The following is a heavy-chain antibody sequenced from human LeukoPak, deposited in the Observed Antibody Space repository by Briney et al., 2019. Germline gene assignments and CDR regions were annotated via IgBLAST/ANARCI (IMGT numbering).Heavy chain of an antibody. CDR3: ARAFMITFGGGFDY. CDR1: GGSFSGYY. J-gene: IGHJ4*02. Sequence: PSETLSLTCAAYGGSFSGYYWSWIRQPPGKGLEWIGEINHSGSTNYNPSLKSRVTISVDTSKNQFSLKLSSVTAADTAVYYCARAFMITFGGGFDYWGQGTLVTVSS. CDR2: INHSGST. V-gene: IGHV4-34*01. D-gene: IGHD3-16*01.